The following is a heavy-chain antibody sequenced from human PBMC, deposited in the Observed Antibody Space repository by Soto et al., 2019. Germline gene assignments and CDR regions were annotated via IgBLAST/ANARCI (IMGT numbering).Heavy chain of an antibody. Sequence: PGGSLRLSCAASGFTFSSYAMSWVRQAPGKGLEWVSVISGSGGSTYYADSVKGPFTISRDNSRNTLYLQMNSLRAEDTAVYYCAKDYSPGVVIINYYYMDVWGKGTTVTVSS. V-gene: IGHV3-23*01. CDR3: AKDYSPGVVIINYYYMDV. CDR2: ISGSGGST. CDR1: GFTFSSYA. J-gene: IGHJ6*03. D-gene: IGHD3-3*01.